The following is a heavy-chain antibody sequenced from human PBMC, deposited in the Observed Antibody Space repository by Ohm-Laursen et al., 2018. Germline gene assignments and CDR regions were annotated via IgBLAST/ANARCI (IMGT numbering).Heavy chain of an antibody. CDR1: SGSISSYY. Sequence: SETLSLTCSVSSGSISSYYWTWIRQPPGKGLEWIGYYHYSGSTVYNPSLKSRVTISVDTSKNQFSLKLISVTAADTAVYYCTRGVYYDSSGSYSHYFDYWGRGTLVTVSS. V-gene: IGHV4-59*01. CDR3: TRGVYYDSSGSYSHYFDY. CDR2: YHYSGST. J-gene: IGHJ4*02. D-gene: IGHD3-22*01.